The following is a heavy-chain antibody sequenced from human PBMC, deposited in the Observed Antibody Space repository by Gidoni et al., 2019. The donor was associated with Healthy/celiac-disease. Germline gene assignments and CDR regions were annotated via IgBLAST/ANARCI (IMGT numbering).Heavy chain of an antibody. CDR3: AKGQLYCSGGSCPVGMTPDVN. CDR1: GFTFSSYA. J-gene: IGHJ4*02. CDR2: ISGSGGST. Sequence: EVQLLESGGGLVQPGGSLRLSCAASGFTFSSYAMSWVRQAPGKGLEWVSAISGSGGSTYYADSVKGRFTISRDNSKNTLYLQMNSLRAEDTAVYYCAKGQLYCSGGSCPVGMTPDVNWGQGTLVTVSS. D-gene: IGHD2-15*01. V-gene: IGHV3-23*01.